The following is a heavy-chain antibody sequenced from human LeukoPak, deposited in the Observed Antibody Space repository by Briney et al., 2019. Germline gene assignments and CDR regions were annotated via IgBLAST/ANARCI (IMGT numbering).Heavy chain of an antibody. V-gene: IGHV3-33*01. Sequence: GGSLRLSCAASGFTFSNYGMHWVRQAPGKGLEWLAVVWYDDAVKNYADSVKGRFTISRDNSKNTLFLQMNSLRAEDTAVYYCARDYYDFWNGDAFDVWGQGTMVTVSS. D-gene: IGHD3-3*01. CDR2: VWYDDAVK. J-gene: IGHJ3*01. CDR1: GFTFSNYG. CDR3: ARDYYDFWNGDAFDV.